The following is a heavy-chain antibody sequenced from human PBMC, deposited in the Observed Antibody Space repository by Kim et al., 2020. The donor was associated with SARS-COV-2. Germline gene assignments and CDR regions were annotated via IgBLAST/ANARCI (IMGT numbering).Heavy chain of an antibody. CDR1: GYTFTSYG. Sequence: ASVKVSCKASGYTFTSYGISWVRQAPGQGLEWMGWISAYNGNTNYAQKLQGRVTMTTDTSTSTAYMELRSLRSDDTAVYYCARAVHIYDSSGYYSFDYWGQGTLVTVSS. J-gene: IGHJ4*02. V-gene: IGHV1-18*04. CDR2: ISAYNGNT. D-gene: IGHD3-22*01. CDR3: ARAVHIYDSSGYYSFDY.